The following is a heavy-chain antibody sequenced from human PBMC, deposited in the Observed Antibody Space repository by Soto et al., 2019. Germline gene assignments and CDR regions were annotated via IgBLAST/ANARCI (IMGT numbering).Heavy chain of an antibody. V-gene: IGHV3-48*02. Sequence: EVQLVESGGGLVQPGGSLRLSCAASGFSFSSHSMKWVRQAPGKGLEWVSYISSSGSTIYYADSVKGRFTISRDNAKNSLYLQMNSLRDDGTAVYYCARGRGYCGGTNCYLDYWGQGALVTVSS. CDR1: GFSFSSHS. J-gene: IGHJ4*02. D-gene: IGHD2-21*01. CDR3: ARGRGYCGGTNCYLDY. CDR2: ISSSGSTI.